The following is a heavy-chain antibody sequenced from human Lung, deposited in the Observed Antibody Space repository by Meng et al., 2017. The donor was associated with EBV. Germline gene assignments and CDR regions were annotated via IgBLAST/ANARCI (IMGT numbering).Heavy chain of an antibody. J-gene: IGHJ4*02. Sequence: QVQRRESGPGLVKPSGTLSLTCTVSGDSISSDIWWSWVRQPPGKGLEWIGEVYHRGDTNYNPSLRSRVVISVDRSKNQFSLNLSSVTAADTAVYYCGRDQGRQLINHWGQGTLVTVSS. CDR2: VYHRGDT. CDR1: GDSISSDIW. V-gene: IGHV4-4*02. CDR3: GRDQGRQLINH. D-gene: IGHD1-1*01.